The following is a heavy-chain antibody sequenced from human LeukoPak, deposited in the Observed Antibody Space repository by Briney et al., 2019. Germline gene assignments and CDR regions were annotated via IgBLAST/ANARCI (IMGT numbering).Heavy chain of an antibody. V-gene: IGHV1-69*05. Sequence: SVKVSCKASGDTFSSYAIRWVRQAPGQGLEWKGGIIPIFGTANYAQKFQGRVTITTDESTSTAYMELSSLRSEDTAVYYCARSTTVVTPFDYWGQGTLVTVSS. J-gene: IGHJ4*02. CDR1: GDTFSSYA. CDR2: IIPIFGTA. CDR3: ARSTTVVTPFDY. D-gene: IGHD4-23*01.